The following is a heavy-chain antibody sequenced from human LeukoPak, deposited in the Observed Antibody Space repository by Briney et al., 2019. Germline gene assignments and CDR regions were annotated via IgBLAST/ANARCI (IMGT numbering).Heavy chain of an antibody. D-gene: IGHD3-10*01. V-gene: IGHV3-30*04. J-gene: IGHJ5*02. CDR3: ARVVLWFGEFWFDP. CDR1: GFTFSRFA. CDR2: ITYDGSNQ. Sequence: GGSLRLSCAASGFTFSRFAMHWVRQAPGKGLEWVALITYDGSNQYYADSVKGRFTFSKDNAKSSLYLQMNSLRAEDTAVYYCARVVLWFGEFWFDPWGQGTLVTVSS.